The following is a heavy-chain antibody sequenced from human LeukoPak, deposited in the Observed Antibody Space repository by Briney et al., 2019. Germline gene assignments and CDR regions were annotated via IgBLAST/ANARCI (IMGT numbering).Heavy chain of an antibody. CDR2: INSDGSST. CDR1: GFTFSSYW. V-gene: IGHV3-74*01. CDR3: AKSGEYDFWSGYVDY. J-gene: IGHJ4*02. D-gene: IGHD3-3*01. Sequence: GGSLRLSCAASGFTFSSYWMHWVRQAPGKGLVWVSRINSDGSSTSYADSVKGRFTISRDNAKNTLYLQMNSLRAEDTAVYYCAKSGEYDFWSGYVDYWGQGTLVTVSS.